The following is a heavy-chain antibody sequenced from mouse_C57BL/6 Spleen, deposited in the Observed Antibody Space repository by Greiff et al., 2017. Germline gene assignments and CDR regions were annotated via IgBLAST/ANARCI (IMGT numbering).Heavy chain of an antibody. J-gene: IGHJ4*01. CDR1: GYSFTSYY. Sequence: QVQLQQSGPELVKPGASVKISCKASGYSFTSYYIHWVKQRPVQGLEWIGWIYPGSGNTKYNEKFKGKATLTADTSSSTAYMQLSSLTSEDSAVYYCARSGQPGAMDYWGQGTSVTVSS. CDR2: IYPGSGNT. CDR3: ARSGQPGAMDY. D-gene: IGHD6-1*01. V-gene: IGHV1-66*01.